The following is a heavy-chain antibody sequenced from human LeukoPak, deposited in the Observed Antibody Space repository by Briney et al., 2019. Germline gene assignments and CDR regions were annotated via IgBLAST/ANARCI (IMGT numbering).Heavy chain of an antibody. D-gene: IGHD1-1*01. CDR2: IKEDGSET. J-gene: IGHJ3*02. CDR1: GFTISDYW. Sequence: GGSLRLSCAASGFTISDYWMSWVRQAPGKGLEWVANIKEDGSETNYVDSAKGRFAISRDNAKNSLYLQMNNLRAEDTAVYYCARGLQYNDAFDIWGQGTMVAVSS. V-gene: IGHV3-7*01. CDR3: ARGLQYNDAFDI.